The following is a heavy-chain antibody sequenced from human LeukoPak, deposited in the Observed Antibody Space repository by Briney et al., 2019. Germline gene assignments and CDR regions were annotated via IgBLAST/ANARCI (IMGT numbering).Heavy chain of an antibody. V-gene: IGHV3-9*01. CDR1: GFTFDDYA. J-gene: IGHJ4*02. CDR2: ISWNSGSI. CDR3: AKDFNYDFWSGYHY. D-gene: IGHD3-3*01. Sequence: GGSLRLSCAASGFTFDDYAMHWVRHAPGKGLEWVSGISWNSGSIGYADSVKGRFTISRDNAKNSLYLQMNSLRAEDTALYYCAKDFNYDFWSGYHYWGQGTLVTVSS.